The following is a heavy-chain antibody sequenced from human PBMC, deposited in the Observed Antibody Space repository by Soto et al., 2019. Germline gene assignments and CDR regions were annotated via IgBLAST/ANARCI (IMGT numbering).Heavy chain of an antibody. J-gene: IGHJ4*01. CDR2: VYSTGGT. D-gene: IGHD6-13*01. CDR3: GGETGAAAPRSVFAF. Sequence: QPPGKGLEFVGSVYSTGGTYYSPSLKNRLTVSVHTSQNQFSLTLKSVTAADSAVYYCGGETGAAAPRSVFAFWGHGTLDTVIS. V-gene: IGHV4-39*02.